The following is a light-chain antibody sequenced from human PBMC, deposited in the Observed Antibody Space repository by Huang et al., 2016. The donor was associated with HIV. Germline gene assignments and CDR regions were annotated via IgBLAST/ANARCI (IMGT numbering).Light chain of an antibody. J-gene: IGKJ1*01. Sequence: DIQMTQSPSSLSASVGDRVTLTCRASETINTYLNWYQQKPGKAPKLLINVASSLQSGVPSRFSGSGSVTDFTLTISSLQPEDFATYYCQQSHSTPRTFGQGTKVDIK. CDR3: QQSHSTPRT. CDR1: ETINTY. CDR2: VAS. V-gene: IGKV1-39*01.